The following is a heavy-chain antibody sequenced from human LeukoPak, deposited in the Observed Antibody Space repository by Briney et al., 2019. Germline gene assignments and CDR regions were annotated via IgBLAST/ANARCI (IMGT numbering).Heavy chain of an antibody. J-gene: IGHJ5*02. CDR1: GGSFSGYY. V-gene: IGHV4-34*01. D-gene: IGHD3-10*01. CDR2: INHSGST. Sequence: SETLSLTRAVYGGSFSGYYWSWIRQPPGKGLEWMGGINHSGSTNYNPSLQSRVTISLDKSKTQYSLKLSSVTAADTAEYYGARAYYSGSGSHNWFDPWGQGTLVTVSS. CDR3: ARAYYSGSGSHNWFDP.